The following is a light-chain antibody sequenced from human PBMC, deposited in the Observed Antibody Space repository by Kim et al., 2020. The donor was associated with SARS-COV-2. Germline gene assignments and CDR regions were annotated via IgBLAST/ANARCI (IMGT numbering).Light chain of an antibody. CDR2: DNS. CDR3: ATWDSSLNSVA. CDR1: SSNIGNNL. Sequence: QSVLTQPPSMSAAPGQKVAISCSGSSSNIGNNLVSWYQQFPGTAPKLFIYDNSERPSGIPDRISGSKSGTSATLGITGLHTVHEADYSCATWDSSLNSVALGGGTQLTVL. V-gene: IGLV1-51*01. J-gene: IGLJ2*01.